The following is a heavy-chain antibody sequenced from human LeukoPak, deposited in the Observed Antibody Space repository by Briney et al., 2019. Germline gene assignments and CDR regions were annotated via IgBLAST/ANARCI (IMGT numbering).Heavy chain of an antibody. CDR3: AKRGVVIRDILVGFHKKAYYFDS. CDR1: GITLSNYG. D-gene: IGHD2-15*01. CDR2: ISGSGGST. V-gene: IGHV3-23*01. Sequence: QPGGSLRLSCAVSGITLSNYGMSWVRQAPGKGLEWVAGISGSGGSTNYADSVKGRFTVSRDNPENTLYLQMNSLRAEDTAASFCAKRGVVIRDILVGFHKKAYYFDSWGRGALVTVSS. J-gene: IGHJ4*02.